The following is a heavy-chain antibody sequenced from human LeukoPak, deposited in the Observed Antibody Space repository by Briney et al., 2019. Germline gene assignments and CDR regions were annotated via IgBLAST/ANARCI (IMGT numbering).Heavy chain of an antibody. V-gene: IGHV3-30*18. J-gene: IGHJ1*01. D-gene: IGHD3-10*01. CDR2: ISYDGSNK. CDR1: GFTFSSDG. CDR3: AKATRGNEYFQH. Sequence: GRSLRLSCAASGFTFSSDGMHWGRQAPGKGLEWGAVISYDGSNKYYADSVKGRFTISRDNSKNTLYLQMNSLRAEDTAVYYCAKATRGNEYFQHWGQGTLVTVSS.